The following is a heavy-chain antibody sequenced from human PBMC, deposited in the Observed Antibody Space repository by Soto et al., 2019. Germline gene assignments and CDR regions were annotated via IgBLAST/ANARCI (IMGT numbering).Heavy chain of an antibody. J-gene: IGHJ1*01. CDR2: IYYSGST. V-gene: IGHV4-30-4*01. CDR1: GGSISSGDYY. D-gene: IGHD3-22*01. Sequence: QVQLQESGPGLVKPSQTLSLTCTVSGGSISSGDYYWSWIRQPPGKGLEWIGYIYYSGSTYYNPSLKSRVTISVDTSRYQFALKLSSGTAADTAVYYWASHQGVPFYYDSSGYYPGYFQHWGQGTLVTVSS. CDR3: ASHQGVPFYYDSSGYYPGYFQH.